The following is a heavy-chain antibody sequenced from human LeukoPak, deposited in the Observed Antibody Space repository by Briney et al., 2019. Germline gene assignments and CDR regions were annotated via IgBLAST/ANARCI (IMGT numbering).Heavy chain of an antibody. CDR2: ISYDGSNK. CDR1: GFTFSSYA. J-gene: IGHJ4*02. Sequence: TGGSLRLSCAASGFTFSSYAMHWVRQAPGKGLEWVAVISYDGSNKYYADSVKGRFTISRDNSKNTLYLQMNSLRAEDTAVYYCARLRSVAYGPPTTFGYWGQGTLVTVSS. V-gene: IGHV3-30-3*01. D-gene: IGHD4-17*01. CDR3: ARLRSVAYGPPTTFGY.